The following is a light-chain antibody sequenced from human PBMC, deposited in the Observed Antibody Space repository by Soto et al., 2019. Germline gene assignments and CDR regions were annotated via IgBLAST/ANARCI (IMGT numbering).Light chain of an antibody. Sequence: QSALTQPPSASGSPGQSVAISCTGTTSDVGGYNYVSWYQQHPGKAPKLIIYDVSKRPSGVPDRFSGSKSGNTASLTVSGLPGEDEADYYCSSYVASNTLAFGGGTQLTVL. CDR2: DVS. CDR1: TSDVGGYNY. J-gene: IGLJ2*01. CDR3: SSYVASNTLA. V-gene: IGLV2-8*01.